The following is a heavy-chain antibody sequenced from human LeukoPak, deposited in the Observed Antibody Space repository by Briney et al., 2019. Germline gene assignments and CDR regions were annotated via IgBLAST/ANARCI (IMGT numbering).Heavy chain of an antibody. CDR1: GFTVSSNY. CDR3: ARRVGNWFDP. V-gene: IGHV4-34*01. Sequence: GSLRLSCAASGFTVSSNYMSWIRQPPGKGLEWIGEINHSGSTNYNPSLKSRVTISVDTSKNQFSLKLSSVTAADTAVYYCARRVGNWFDPWGQGTLVTVSS. CDR2: INHSGST. J-gene: IGHJ5*02. D-gene: IGHD1-26*01.